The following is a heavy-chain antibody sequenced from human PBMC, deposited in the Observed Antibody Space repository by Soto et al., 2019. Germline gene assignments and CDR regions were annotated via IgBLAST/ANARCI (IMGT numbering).Heavy chain of an antibody. J-gene: IGHJ4*02. Sequence: SETLSLTCTVYGRSFSGYYWTWIRQPPGKGPEWIGEINHSGSTNYNPSLTSRVTISVDTSKNQFSLKLSSVTAADTAVYYCARGHSTQRWLSNYPRFEYWGQGTPVTVSS. D-gene: IGHD5-12*01. V-gene: IGHV4-34*01. CDR2: INHSGST. CDR3: ARGHSTQRWLSNYPRFEY. CDR1: GRSFSGYY.